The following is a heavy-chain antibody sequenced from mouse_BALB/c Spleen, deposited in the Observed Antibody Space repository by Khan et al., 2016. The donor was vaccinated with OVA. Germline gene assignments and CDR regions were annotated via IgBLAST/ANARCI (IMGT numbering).Heavy chain of an antibody. J-gene: IGHJ4*01. V-gene: IGHV2-6-1*01. CDR3: AIQPYYHYYIMDY. D-gene: IGHD2-10*01. Sequence: VQLQESGPALVAPSQSLSITCTISGFSLTNYGVHWVRQPPGKGLEWLVVIWSDGSTTYNSALKSRLSIIKDNSTSQVFLKMNSLQTDDTAIYFCAIQPYYHYYIMDYWGQGTSVTVSS. CDR1: GFSLTNYG. CDR2: IWSDGST.